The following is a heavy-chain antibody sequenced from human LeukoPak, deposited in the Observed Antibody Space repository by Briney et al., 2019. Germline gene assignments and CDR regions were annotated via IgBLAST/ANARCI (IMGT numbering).Heavy chain of an antibody. CDR2: IIPIFSTV. D-gene: IGHD5-18*01. CDR3: ARRTAMDSYFDY. V-gene: IGHV1-69*01. CDR1: GGTFSSYA. Sequence: GSSVKVSCKASGGTFSSYAISWVRQAPGQGLEWMGGIIPIFSTVNYAQKFQGRVTITADESTSTAYMELSSLRSEDTAVYYCARRTAMDSYFDYWGQGTLVTVSS. J-gene: IGHJ4*02.